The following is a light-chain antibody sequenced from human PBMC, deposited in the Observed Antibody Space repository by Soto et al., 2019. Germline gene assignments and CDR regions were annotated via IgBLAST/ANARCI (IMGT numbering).Light chain of an antibody. V-gene: IGKV1-33*01. CDR2: DAS. CDR3: QQYDNLIT. J-gene: IGKJ5*01. CDR1: QDISNY. Sequence: DIQMTQSPSSLSASVGDRVTITCQASQDISNYLNWYQQKPGKAPKLLIDDASNLETGVPSRFSGSGSGTDFTFTISSLQPEDIATYYCQQYDNLITFGQGTRLEIK.